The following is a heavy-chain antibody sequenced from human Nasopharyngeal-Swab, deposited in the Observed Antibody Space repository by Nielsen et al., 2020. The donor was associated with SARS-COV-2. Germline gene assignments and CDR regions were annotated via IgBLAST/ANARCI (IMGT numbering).Heavy chain of an antibody. Sequence: GESLKISCAAPGFIFSNYWMSWVRQTPGKGLEWVANINEGGSETDYVDSVKGRFTVTRDSAKNSVYLQMNSLRAEDTAIYYCAITSVDYWGLGTLVTVSS. D-gene: IGHD4-11*01. J-gene: IGHJ4*02. CDR1: GFIFSNYW. CDR3: AITSVDY. CDR2: INEGGSET. V-gene: IGHV3-7*03.